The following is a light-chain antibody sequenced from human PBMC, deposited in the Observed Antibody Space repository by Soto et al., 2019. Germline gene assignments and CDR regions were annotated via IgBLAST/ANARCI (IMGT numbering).Light chain of an antibody. CDR3: QQGYTSSIT. J-gene: IGKJ5*01. CDR2: SVS. V-gene: IGKV1-39*01. CDR1: QSIGKH. Sequence: DLQMTQSPSSLSASVGDRVTITCRASQSIGKHLNWYQQKPGKAPKFLIYSVSSLQSGVPSRFSGSGSGTDFTLTINSLQPEDFATYYFQQGYTSSITFGQGTRLEIK.